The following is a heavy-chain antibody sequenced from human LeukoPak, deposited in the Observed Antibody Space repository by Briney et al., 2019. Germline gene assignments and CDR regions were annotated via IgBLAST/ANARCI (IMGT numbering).Heavy chain of an antibody. Sequence: SETLSLTCTVSGASIHNNYWSWIRQPPGQGLEWIGYTSTSGSTNYNPSLKSRVTISEDTSKKEFSLKLTSITAADTAVYYCARELLGAFDIWGQGAMVSVSS. D-gene: IGHD2-15*01. J-gene: IGHJ3*02. CDR2: TSTSGST. CDR1: GASIHNNY. CDR3: ARELLGAFDI. V-gene: IGHV4-4*09.